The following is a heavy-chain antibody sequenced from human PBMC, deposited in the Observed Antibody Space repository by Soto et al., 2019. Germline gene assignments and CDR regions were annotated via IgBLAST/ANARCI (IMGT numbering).Heavy chain of an antibody. CDR2: IYYSGST. V-gene: IGHV4-59*08. J-gene: IGHJ3*02. Sequence: KTSETLSLTCTVSGGSISSYYWSWIRQPPGKGLEWIGYIYYSGSTNYNPSLKSRVTISVDTSKNQFSLKLSSVTAADTAVYYCARHAPYARERAFDIWGQGTMVTVSS. D-gene: IGHD2-8*01. CDR1: GGSISSYY. CDR3: ARHAPYARERAFDI.